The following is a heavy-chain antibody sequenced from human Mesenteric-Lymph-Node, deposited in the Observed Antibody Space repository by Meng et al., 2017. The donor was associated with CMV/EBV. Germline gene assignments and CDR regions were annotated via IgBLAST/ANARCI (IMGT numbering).Heavy chain of an antibody. D-gene: IGHD3-22*01. CDR2: INSDGSST. Sequence: GESLKISCAASGFTFSSYWMHWVRQAPGKGLVWVSRINSDGSSTSYADSVKGRFTISRDNAKNTLYLQMNSLRAEDTAVYYCARDILPNYYDSSGWDYWGQGTLVTVSS. V-gene: IGHV3-74*01. CDR1: GFTFSSYW. J-gene: IGHJ4*02. CDR3: ARDILPNYYDSSGWDY.